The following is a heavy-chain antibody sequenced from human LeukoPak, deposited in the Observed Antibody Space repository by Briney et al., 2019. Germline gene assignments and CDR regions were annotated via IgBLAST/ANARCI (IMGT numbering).Heavy chain of an antibody. CDR2: INPNSGGT. CDR1: GYTFTGYY. J-gene: IGHJ6*03. V-gene: IGHV1-2*02. D-gene: IGHD3-9*01. Sequence: ASVKVSCKASGYTFTGYYMHWVRQAPGQGLEWMGWINPNSGGTNYAQKFQGRVTMTRDTSISTAYMELSRLRSDDTAVFFCSRHMTTYDILTGSYYYYYMDVWGKGTTVTISS. CDR3: SRHMTTYDILTGSYYYYYMDV.